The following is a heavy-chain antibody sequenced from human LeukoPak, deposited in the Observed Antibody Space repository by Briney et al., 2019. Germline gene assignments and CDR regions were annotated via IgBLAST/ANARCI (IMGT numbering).Heavy chain of an antibody. J-gene: IGHJ1*01. Sequence: ASVKVSCKVSGYTLTELSMHWVRQAPGKGLEWMGGFDPEDGETIYAQKFQGRVTMTEDTSTDTAYMELSSLRSEDTAVYYCATDPLSYWIAVAGTHEYFQHWGQGTLVTVSS. D-gene: IGHD6-19*01. CDR2: FDPEDGET. CDR1: GYTLTELS. V-gene: IGHV1-24*01. CDR3: ATDPLSYWIAVAGTHEYFQH.